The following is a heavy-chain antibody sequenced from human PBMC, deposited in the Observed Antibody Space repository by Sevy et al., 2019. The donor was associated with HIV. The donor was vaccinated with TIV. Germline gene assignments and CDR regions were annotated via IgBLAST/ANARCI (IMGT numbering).Heavy chain of an antibody. CDR2: INQSGST. D-gene: IGHD3-3*01. CDR3: ARDGSDSYDFWSPGYYYYGMDV. J-gene: IGHJ6*02. Sequence: SETLSLTCAVYVGSFGGYYWTWVRQPPGKGLEWIGEINQSGSTNYNPSLKSRVTISVDTSKNQFSLKLSSVTAADTAVYYCARDGSDSYDFWSPGYYYYGMDVWGQGTTVTVSS. CDR1: VGSFGGYY. V-gene: IGHV4-34*01.